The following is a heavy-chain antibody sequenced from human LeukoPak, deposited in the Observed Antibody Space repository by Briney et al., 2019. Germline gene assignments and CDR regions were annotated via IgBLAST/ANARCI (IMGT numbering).Heavy chain of an antibody. J-gene: IGHJ4*02. CDR2: IYTSGST. V-gene: IGHV4-61*02. CDR3: ARDYGDYFFDH. D-gene: IGHD4-17*01. Sequence: SETLSLTCTVSGGSISSGSYYWSWIRQPAGKGLEWIGRIYTSGSTNYNPSLKSRVTISVDTSKNQFSLKLSSVTAADTAVYYCARDYGDYFFDHWGQGTLVTVSS. CDR1: GGSISSGSYY.